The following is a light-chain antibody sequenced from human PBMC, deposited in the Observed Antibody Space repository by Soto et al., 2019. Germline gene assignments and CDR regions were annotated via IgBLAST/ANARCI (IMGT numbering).Light chain of an antibody. CDR3: QQFDDLPYS. CDR1: QDIRKY. J-gene: IGKJ2*03. V-gene: IGKV1-33*01. Sequence: DIQMTQSPSSLSASVGDRVAITCQASQDIRKYLNWYQKKVGKAPKLLVYAASNLETGVPSRFSGSGSGTDFTFIINTLQPEDVATYYCQQFDDLPYSFGRGTKLEIK. CDR2: AAS.